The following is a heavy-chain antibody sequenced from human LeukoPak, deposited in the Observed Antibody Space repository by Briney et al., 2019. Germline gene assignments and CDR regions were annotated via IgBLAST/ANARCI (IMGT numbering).Heavy chain of an antibody. J-gene: IGHJ3*02. Sequence: KNGESLKISCQGSGYSFTNYWIGWVRQMPGKGLEWMGIIYPGDSGTRYSPSFQGQVTISADKSINTAYLQWSSLKASDTAMYYCARQYLGYCSSTSCLNDAFDIWGQGTMVTVSS. D-gene: IGHD2-2*01. CDR3: ARQYLGYCSSTSCLNDAFDI. CDR2: IYPGDSGT. V-gene: IGHV5-51*01. CDR1: GYSFTNYW.